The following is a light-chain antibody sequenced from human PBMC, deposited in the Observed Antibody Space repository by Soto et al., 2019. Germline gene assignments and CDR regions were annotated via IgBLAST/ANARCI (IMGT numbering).Light chain of an antibody. Sequence: QSVLTQPPSASGTPGRRVTISCSGSRSNIGNNAVTWYQQFPGTAPKLLIYNNNQRPSGVPDRFSGSKSGTSASVAIGGRQAEDEADYYCATWDDSLNARGVFGGGTKLTVL. CDR3: ATWDDSLNARGV. CDR1: RSNIGNNA. V-gene: IGLV1-44*01. J-gene: IGLJ3*02. CDR2: NNN.